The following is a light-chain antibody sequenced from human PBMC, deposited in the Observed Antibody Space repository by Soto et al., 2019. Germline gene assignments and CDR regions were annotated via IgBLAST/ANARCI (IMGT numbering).Light chain of an antibody. CDR1: SSDVGGYNY. J-gene: IGLJ2*01. Sequence: QSVLTQPRSVPGSPGQSATISCTGTSSDVGGYNYVSWYQQHPGKAPKLMIYDVSKRPSGVPDRFSGSKSGNTASLTISGLQAEDEADYYCCSYAGSYTLVFGGGTKVTVL. CDR2: DVS. CDR3: CSYAGSYTLV. V-gene: IGLV2-11*01.